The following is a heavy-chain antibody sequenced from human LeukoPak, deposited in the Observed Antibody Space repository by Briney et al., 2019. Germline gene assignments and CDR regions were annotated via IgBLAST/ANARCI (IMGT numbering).Heavy chain of an antibody. J-gene: IGHJ4*02. CDR2: ISYSEST. CDR3: ARLVRKTSVVPPDFDY. V-gene: IGHV4-59*01. CDR1: GXSISSYY. D-gene: IGHD4-23*01. Sequence: SETLSLTWSVSGXSISSYYGSWIRQPPGKGLEWIGYISYSESTNYNPSLKGRVTISINTSRNQFSLKLSSVTAADTAVYYCARLVRKTSVVPPDFDYWGQGTLVTVSS.